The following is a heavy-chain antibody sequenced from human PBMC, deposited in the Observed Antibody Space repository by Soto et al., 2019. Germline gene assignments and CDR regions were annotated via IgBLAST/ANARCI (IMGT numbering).Heavy chain of an antibody. CDR3: AREGGDIVVVPAAIPGPDAFDI. Sequence: QVQLQQWGAGLLKPSETLSLTCAVYGGSFSGYYWSWIRQPPGKGLEWIGEINHSGSTNYNPSLNSRGTISVDTSKNQFSLKLSSVTAADTAVYYCAREGGDIVVVPAAIPGPDAFDIWGQGTMVTVSS. J-gene: IGHJ3*02. D-gene: IGHD2-2*01. CDR1: GGSFSGYY. V-gene: IGHV4-34*01. CDR2: INHSGST.